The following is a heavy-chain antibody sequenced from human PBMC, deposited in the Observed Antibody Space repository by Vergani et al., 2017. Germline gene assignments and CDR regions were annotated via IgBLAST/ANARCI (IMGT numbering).Heavy chain of an antibody. CDR2: IYPGDSDT. CDR3: ARGPWRSSGFTEAPPSF. Sequence: EVQLVQSGAEVKKPGESLKISCKGSGYSFTSYWIGWVRQMPGKGLEWMGIIYPGDSDTRYSPSFQGQVTMTTDTSTSTAYMELRSLRSDDTAVYYCARGPWRSSGFTEAPPSFWGQGTLVTVSS. J-gene: IGHJ4*02. D-gene: IGHD6-19*01. V-gene: IGHV5-51*01. CDR1: GYSFTSYW.